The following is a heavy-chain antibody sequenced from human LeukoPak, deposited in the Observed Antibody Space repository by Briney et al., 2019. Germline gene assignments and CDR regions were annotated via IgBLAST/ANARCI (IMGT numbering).Heavy chain of an antibody. CDR2: IYSSGST. J-gene: IGHJ5*02. D-gene: IGHD3-9*01. Sequence: SETLSLTCTVSGGSISSSYYYWGWIRQPPGKGLEWIGSIYSSGSTYYNPSLKSRVTISVDRSKNQFSLKLSSVTAADTAVYYCARGVATYYDILTGYLNWFDPWGQGTLVTVSS. CDR3: ARGVATYYDILTGYLNWFDP. V-gene: IGHV4-39*07. CDR1: GGSISSSYYY.